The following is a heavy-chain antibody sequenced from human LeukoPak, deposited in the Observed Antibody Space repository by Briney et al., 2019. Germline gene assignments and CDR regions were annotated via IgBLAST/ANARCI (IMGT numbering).Heavy chain of an antibody. J-gene: IGHJ4*02. D-gene: IGHD3-22*01. CDR1: GFTFSSYG. CDR3: AKDPYDSSGYFLGAPDY. CDR2: ISYDGSNK. V-gene: IGHV3-30*18. Sequence: HPGGSLRLSCAASGFTFSSYGMHWVRQAPGKGLEWVAVISYDGSNKYYADSVKGRFTISRDTSKNTLYLQMNSLRAEDTAVYYCAKDPYDSSGYFLGAPDYWGQGTLVTVSS.